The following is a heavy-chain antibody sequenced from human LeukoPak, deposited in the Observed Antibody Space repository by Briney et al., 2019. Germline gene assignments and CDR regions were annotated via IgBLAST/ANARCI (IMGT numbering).Heavy chain of an antibody. D-gene: IGHD3-22*01. Sequence: SETLSLTCAVYGGSFSGYYWSWIRQPPGKGLEWIGEINHSGSTNYNPSLKSRVTISVDTSKNQFSLKLSSVTAADTAVYYCARGEDYYYDSSGYPDYWGQGTLVTVSS. V-gene: IGHV4-34*01. CDR2: INHSGST. J-gene: IGHJ4*02. CDR1: GGSFSGYY. CDR3: ARGEDYYYDSSGYPDY.